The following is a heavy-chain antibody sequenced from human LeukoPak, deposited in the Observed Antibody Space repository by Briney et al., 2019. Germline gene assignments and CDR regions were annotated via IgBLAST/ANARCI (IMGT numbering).Heavy chain of an antibody. D-gene: IGHD3-22*01. CDR2: IYYSGST. Sequence: SETLSLTCTVSGGSISSSSYYWGWIRQPPGKGLEWIGSIYYSGSTYYNPSLKGRVTISVDTSKNQFSLKLSSVTAADTAVYYCATSRYYYDSSGYYNVAAFDIWGQGTMVTVSS. V-gene: IGHV4-39*01. CDR3: ATSRYYYDSSGYYNVAAFDI. J-gene: IGHJ3*02. CDR1: GGSISSSSYY.